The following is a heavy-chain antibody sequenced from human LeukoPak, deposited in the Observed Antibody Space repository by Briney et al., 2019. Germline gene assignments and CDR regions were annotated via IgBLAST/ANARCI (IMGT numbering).Heavy chain of an antibody. CDR3: AREGLGYCSSTSCHHVDY. CDR1: GFTFSDYY. CDR2: ISSSGHTI. V-gene: IGHV3-11*01. D-gene: IGHD2-2*01. Sequence: PGGSLRLSCAAPGFTFSDYYMSWIRQAPGKGLEWVSYISSSGHTIYYADSVKGRFTISRDNAKNSLYLQMNSLRAEDTAVYYCAREGLGYCSSTSCHHVDYWGQGTLVTVSS. J-gene: IGHJ4*02.